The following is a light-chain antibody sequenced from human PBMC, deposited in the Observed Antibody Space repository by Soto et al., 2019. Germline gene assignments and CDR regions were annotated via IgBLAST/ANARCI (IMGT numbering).Light chain of an antibody. CDR3: QQYDRAWT. J-gene: IGKJ1*01. CDR2: GAS. Sequence: EIVLTQSPGTLSLSPGERATLSCRASQSVSHNYVAWYQQKPGQSPTLLIYGASSRATGIPDRFSGSGSGTDFIRTISRLEPEDFAVYYCQQYDRAWTFGQGTKVEIK. CDR1: QSVSHNY. V-gene: IGKV3-20*01.